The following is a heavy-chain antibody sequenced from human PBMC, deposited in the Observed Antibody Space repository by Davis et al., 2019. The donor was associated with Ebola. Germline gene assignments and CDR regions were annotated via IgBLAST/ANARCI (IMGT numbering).Heavy chain of an antibody. CDR2: ISFDYGYT. Sequence: ASVKVSCKASGYTFTSYAMHWVRQAPGQRLEWMGWISFDYGYTGYSQNFQGRVTITRDTSTDTTYMELSSLTSDDTAVYYCAMTGYSSTKFPDFWGQGTRVTVSS. CDR3: AMTGYSSTKFPDF. J-gene: IGHJ4*02. D-gene: IGHD2-21*01. CDR1: GYTFTSYA. V-gene: IGHV1-3*01.